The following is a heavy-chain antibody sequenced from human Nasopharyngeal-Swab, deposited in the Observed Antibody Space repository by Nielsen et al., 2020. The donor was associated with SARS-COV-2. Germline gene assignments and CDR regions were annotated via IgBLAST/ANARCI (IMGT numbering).Heavy chain of an antibody. V-gene: IGHV3-73*01. CDR3: TTDFYFDY. J-gene: IGHJ4*02. CDR2: IGDKDHNYAT. CDR1: GFIFSASA. Sequence: GESLKISCAASGFIFSASAIHWVRQASGKGLEWVGRIGDKDHNYATTYGASVQGRFTISRDDSKNTAFLQMDSLKTEDTALYYCTTDFYFDYWGQGTLVTVAS.